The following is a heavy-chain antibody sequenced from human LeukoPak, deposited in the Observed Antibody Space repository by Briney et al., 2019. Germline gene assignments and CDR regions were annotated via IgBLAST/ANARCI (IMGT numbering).Heavy chain of an antibody. J-gene: IGHJ4*02. V-gene: IGHV3-30-3*01. CDR2: ISYDGSNK. Sequence: GRSLRLSCAASGFTFSSYAMHWVRQAPGKGLEWVAVISYDGSNKYYADSVKGRFTISRDNSKNTLYLQMNSLRAEDTAVYYCARDKFVVLWFGELDYWGQGTLVTVSS. D-gene: IGHD3-10*01. CDR3: ARDKFVVLWFGELDY. CDR1: GFTFSSYA.